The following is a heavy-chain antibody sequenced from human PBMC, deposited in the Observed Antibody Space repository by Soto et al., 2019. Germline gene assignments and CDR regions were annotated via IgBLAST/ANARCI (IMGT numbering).Heavy chain of an antibody. D-gene: IGHD6-25*01. CDR2: IFPGDSDT. CDR3: ARQGPPYSGYGYYYDMDV. Sequence: GESLKISCKASGFSLNTYWIAWVRQMPGKGLEWMGAIFPGDSDTRYSPSFQGQVTISADRSLSIAYIQWGSLRASDSATYYCARQGPPYSGYGYYYDMDVCGPGTTLTVSS. V-gene: IGHV5-51*01. J-gene: IGHJ6*02. CDR1: GFSLNTYW.